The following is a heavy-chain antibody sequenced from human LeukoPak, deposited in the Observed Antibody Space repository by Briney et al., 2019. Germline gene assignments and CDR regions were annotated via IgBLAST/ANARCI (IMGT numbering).Heavy chain of an antibody. D-gene: IGHD3-22*01. J-gene: IGHJ4*02. V-gene: IGHV3-30*18. CDR1: GFTFSSYG. Sequence: PGGSLRLSCAASGFTFSSYGMHWVRQAPGKGLEWVAVISYDGSNKYYADSVKGRFTISRDNSKNTRYLQMNSLRAEDTAVYYCAKDLDDSSGYSDYWGQGTLVTVSS. CDR2: ISYDGSNK. CDR3: AKDLDDSSGYSDY.